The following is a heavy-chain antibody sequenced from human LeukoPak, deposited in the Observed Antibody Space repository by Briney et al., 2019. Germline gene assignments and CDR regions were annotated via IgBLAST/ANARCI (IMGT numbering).Heavy chain of an antibody. CDR2: INPNSGGT. Sequence: ASVKVSCKASGYTFTGYYMHWVRQAPGQGLEWMGWINPNSGGTNYAQKFQGRVTMTRDTSISTAYMELSRLRSDDTAVYYCARVGYSSGWYDCWDQGTLVTVSS. CDR1: GYTFTGYY. CDR3: ARVGYSSGWYDC. V-gene: IGHV1-2*02. J-gene: IGHJ5*01. D-gene: IGHD6-19*01.